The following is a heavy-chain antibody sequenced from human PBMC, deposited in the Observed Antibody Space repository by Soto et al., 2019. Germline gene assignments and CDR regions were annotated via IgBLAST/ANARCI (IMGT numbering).Heavy chain of an antibody. CDR3: ARDPKSGDSGYDLGAFDI. CDR2: IYYSGST. CDR1: GGSISSYY. Sequence: SETLSLTCTVSGGSISSYYWSWIRQPPGKGLEWIGYIYYSGSTNYNPSLKSRVTISVDTSKNQFSLKLSSVTAADTAVYYCARDPKSGDSGYDLGAFDIWGQGTMVTVS. V-gene: IGHV4-59*01. J-gene: IGHJ3*02. D-gene: IGHD5-12*01.